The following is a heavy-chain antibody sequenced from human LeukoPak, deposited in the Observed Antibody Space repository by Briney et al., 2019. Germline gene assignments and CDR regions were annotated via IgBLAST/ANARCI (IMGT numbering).Heavy chain of an antibody. V-gene: IGHV3-23*01. Sequence: GGSLRLSCAASGFTFSSYGMSWVRQAPGKGLEWVAAISAGGDLTNYADSVKGRFTISRDNAKNALYLQMNSLRAEDTAVYYCARETGFAFDIWGQGTMVTVSS. CDR3: ARETGFAFDI. CDR2: ISAGGDLT. J-gene: IGHJ3*02. CDR1: GFTFSSYG.